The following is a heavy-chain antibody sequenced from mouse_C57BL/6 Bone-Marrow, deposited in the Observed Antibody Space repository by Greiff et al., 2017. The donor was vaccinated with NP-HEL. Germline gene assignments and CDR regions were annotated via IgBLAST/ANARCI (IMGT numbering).Heavy chain of an antibody. CDR2: IYPSDSET. D-gene: IGHD1-1*01. CDR3: ARWGFFYYGSSYSYFDV. V-gene: IGHV1-61*01. Sequence: VQLQQPGAELVRPGSSVKLSCKASGYTFTSYWMDWVKQRPGQGLEWIGNIYPSDSETHYNQKFKDKATLTVDKSSSTAYMQLSSLTSEDSAVYYCARWGFFYYGSSYSYFDVWGTGTTVTVSS. CDR1: GYTFTSYW. J-gene: IGHJ1*03.